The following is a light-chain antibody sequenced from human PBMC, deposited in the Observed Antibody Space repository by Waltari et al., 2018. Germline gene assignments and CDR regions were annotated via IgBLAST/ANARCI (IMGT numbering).Light chain of an antibody. J-gene: IGKJ1*01. Sequence: EIVLTQSPGTLSLSPGERATLSCGASQSIGRSLAWYRQKPGQPPRLLIYGTSNRATGIPDRFSGGGSATDFSLTISRLEPEDVAMYYCQHYVSLPVTFGQGTKVEIK. V-gene: IGKV3-20*01. CDR2: GTS. CDR3: QHYVSLPVT. CDR1: QSIGRS.